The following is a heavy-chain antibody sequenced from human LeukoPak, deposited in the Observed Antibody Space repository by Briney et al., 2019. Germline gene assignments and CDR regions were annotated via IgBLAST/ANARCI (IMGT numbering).Heavy chain of an antibody. D-gene: IGHD6-6*01. Sequence: PGGSLRLSCAASGFSISNFWMHWVRQAPGNGLEWVGNIKEDGSESYYVDSVKGRFAISRDNGKNSLYLQMNSLRAEDTAVYYCARDVAPRRADFWSQGTLVTVSS. CDR2: IKEDGSES. V-gene: IGHV3-7*03. CDR1: GFSISNFW. CDR3: ARDVAPRRADF. J-gene: IGHJ4*02.